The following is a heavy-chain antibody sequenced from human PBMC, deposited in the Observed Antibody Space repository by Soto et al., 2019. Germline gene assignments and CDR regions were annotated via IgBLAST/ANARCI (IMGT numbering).Heavy chain of an antibody. J-gene: IGHJ5*02. CDR3: ARVSYYYGSGSYHWFDP. Sequence: PSETLSLTCTVSGGSISSGGYYWSWIRQHPGKGLEWIGYIYYSGSTYYNPSLKSRVTISVDTSKNQFSLKLSSVTAADTAVYYCARVSYYYGSGSYHWFDPWGQGTLVTVSS. CDR1: GGSISSGGYY. D-gene: IGHD3-10*01. V-gene: IGHV4-31*02. CDR2: IYYSGST.